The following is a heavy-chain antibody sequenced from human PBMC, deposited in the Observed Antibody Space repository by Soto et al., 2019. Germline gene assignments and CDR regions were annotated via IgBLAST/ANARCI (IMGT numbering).Heavy chain of an antibody. J-gene: IGHJ4*02. D-gene: IGHD3-9*01. Sequence: GGALRLSCAASGFTFSAFAMHWVRLAPGRGLEYVSAISNNGDGTYYANSVKGRVISSRDNSKNTLFLHRDSLRSADMAMYFCTRAPSLTLLSDHCGQATLVTVPS. CDR3: TRAPSLTLLSDH. CDR1: GFTFSAFA. V-gene: IGHV3-64*01. CDR2: ISNNGDGT.